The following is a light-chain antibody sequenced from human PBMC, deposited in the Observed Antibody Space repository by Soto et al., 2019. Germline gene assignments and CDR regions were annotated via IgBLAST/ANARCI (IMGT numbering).Light chain of an antibody. J-gene: IGLJ2*01. CDR1: SSDGGNYNY. CDR2: EVS. CDR3: SSYTTTTTPVI. Sequence: QSALTQPASVSGSPGQSITISCTGTSSDGGNYNYVSWYQLHPGKAPKLMIYEVSNRPSGVSNRFSGSKSGNTASLTISGLQAEDEADYYCSSYTTTTTPVIFGGGTKLTVL. V-gene: IGLV2-14*01.